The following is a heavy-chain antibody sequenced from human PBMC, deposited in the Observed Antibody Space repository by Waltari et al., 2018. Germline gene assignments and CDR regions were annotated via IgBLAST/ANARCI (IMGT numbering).Heavy chain of an antibody. J-gene: IGHJ5*02. V-gene: IGHV4-4*09. Sequence: QVQLQESGPGLVKPSETLSLTCTVSGDSLSKSYFHWIRQPPGKGLELIGYIFSTGSNIYNPSLKSRVTISVDTSKNQFSLKLTSMTAADTAVYYCATSPSSSWYWIDPWGQGTLVTVSS. CDR2: IFSTGSN. D-gene: IGHD6-13*01. CDR3: ATSPSSSWYWIDP. CDR1: GDSLSKSY.